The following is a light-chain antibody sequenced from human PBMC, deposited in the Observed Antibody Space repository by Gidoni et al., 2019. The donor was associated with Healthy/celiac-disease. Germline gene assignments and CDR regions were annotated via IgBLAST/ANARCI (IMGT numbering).Light chain of an antibody. CDR1: SSDVGGYNY. V-gene: IGLV2-14*03. CDR3: SSYTSSSTVV. J-gene: IGLJ2*01. Sequence: QSALTQPASVSGSPGQSITISCTGTSSDVGGYNYVPWYQQHPGKAPKLMSYDVSNRPSGVSNRFSGSKSGNAASLTISGLQAEDEADYYCSSYTSSSTVVFGGGTKLTVL. CDR2: DVS.